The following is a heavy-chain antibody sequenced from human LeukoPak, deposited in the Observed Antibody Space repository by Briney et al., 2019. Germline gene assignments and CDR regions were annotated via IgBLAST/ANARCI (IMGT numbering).Heavy chain of an antibody. CDR3: ARDSQYSSGWYFRGGYYGMDV. CDR1: GFTFSCYS. CDR2: ISSSSSYI. V-gene: IGHV3-21*01. D-gene: IGHD6-19*01. J-gene: IGHJ6*02. Sequence: GGSLRLSCAASGFTFSCYSMNWVRQAPGKGLEWVSSISSSSSYIYYADSVKGRFTISRDNAKNSLYLQMNSLRAEDTAVYYCARDSQYSSGWYFRGGYYGMDVWGQGTTVTVSS.